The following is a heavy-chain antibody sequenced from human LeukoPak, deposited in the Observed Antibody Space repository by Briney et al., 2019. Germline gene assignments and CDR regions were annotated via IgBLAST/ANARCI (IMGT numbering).Heavy chain of an antibody. J-gene: IGHJ6*03. V-gene: IGHV4-59*01. CDR2: IYYSGST. D-gene: IGHD2-2*01. Sequence: SETLSLTCTVSGGSMSSYYWSWIRQPPGKGLEWIGYIYYSGSTNYNPSLKSRVTISVDTSKNQFSLKLSSVTAADTAVYYCARAGCSSTSCYDLPGYYYMDVWGKGTTVTVSS. CDR3: ARAGCSSTSCYDLPGYYYMDV. CDR1: GGSMSSYY.